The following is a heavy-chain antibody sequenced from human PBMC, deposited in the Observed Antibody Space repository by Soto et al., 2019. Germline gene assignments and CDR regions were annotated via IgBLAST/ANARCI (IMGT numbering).Heavy chain of an antibody. CDR3: ARVRRQNYYYYYGMDV. CDR1: GFTFSSYD. J-gene: IGHJ6*02. V-gene: IGHV3-13*01. Sequence: GGSLRLSCAASGFTFSSYDMHWVRQATGKGLEWVSAIGTAGDTYYPGSVKGRFTISRENAKNSLYLQMNSLRAEDTAVYYCARVRRQNYYYYYGMDVWGQGTTVTVSS. CDR2: IGTAGDT.